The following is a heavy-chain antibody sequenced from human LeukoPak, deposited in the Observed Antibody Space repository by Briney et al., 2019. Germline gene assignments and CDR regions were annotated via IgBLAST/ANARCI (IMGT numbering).Heavy chain of an antibody. J-gene: IGHJ4*02. D-gene: IGHD3-22*01. CDR1: GGSISTSGYY. CDR3: ASDYRMTMIVD. Sequence: KSSETLSLTCTVSGGSISTSGYYWGWIRQPPGKGLEWIGNIYQSGSTYYNPSLKSRVSISVDTSKNHFSLDLSSVTAADSAVYYCASDYRMTMIVDWGQGTLVTVSS. V-gene: IGHV4-39*07. CDR2: IYQSGST.